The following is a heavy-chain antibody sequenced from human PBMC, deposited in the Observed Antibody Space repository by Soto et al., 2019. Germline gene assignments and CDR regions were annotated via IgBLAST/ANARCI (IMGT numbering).Heavy chain of an antibody. CDR1: GGSITSNHC. CDR3: ASKYCPSTICYLFDN. CDR2: IFHRGTS. V-gene: IGHV4-4*02. D-gene: IGHD2-15*01. J-gene: IGHJ4*02. Sequence: TSETLSLTCSVSGGSITSNHCWSFVRQAPGKGLEWIGEIFHRGTSHHNPSLESRVTLSVDKSKNQFSLMLTSVTAADTAVYYCASKYCPSTICYLFDNWGQGALVTVSS.